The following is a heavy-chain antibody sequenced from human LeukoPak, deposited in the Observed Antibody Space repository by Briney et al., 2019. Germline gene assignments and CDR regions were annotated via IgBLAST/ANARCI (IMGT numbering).Heavy chain of an antibody. J-gene: IGHJ5*02. Sequence: GGSLKLSCAASGFTFSGSAIHWVRQSSGKGLEWVGQIDKKDKGYATATAYAASVKGRFTISRDDSINTAYLQMKSLKAEDTALYCTRDSGTYNWFDPWGQGTLVTVSS. V-gene: IGHV3-73*01. CDR2: IDKKDKGYATAT. CDR1: GFTFSGSA. D-gene: IGHD1-26*01. CDR3: RDSGTYNWFDP.